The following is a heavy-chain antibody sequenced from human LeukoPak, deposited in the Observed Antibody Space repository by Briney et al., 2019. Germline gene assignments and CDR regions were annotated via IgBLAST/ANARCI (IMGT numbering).Heavy chain of an antibody. V-gene: IGHV3-23*01. D-gene: IGHD3-22*01. J-gene: IGHJ6*03. CDR3: AKDSSSYDWGYMDV. CDR2: IGGSDGRT. Sequence: GGSLRLSCAASGFTFSTYAMSWVRQAPGKGLEWVSLIGGSDGRTRYADSVKGRFAISRDNSKNTLYLEMNSLRAEDTAVYYCAKDSSSYDWGYMDVWGKGTTVTISS. CDR1: GFTFSTYA.